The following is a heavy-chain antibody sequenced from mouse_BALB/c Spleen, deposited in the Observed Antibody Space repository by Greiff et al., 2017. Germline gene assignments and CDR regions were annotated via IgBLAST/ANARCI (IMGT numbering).Heavy chain of an antibody. J-gene: IGHJ3*01. D-gene: IGHD1-1*01. CDR1: GYTFTSYT. CDR2: INPSSGYT. V-gene: IGHV1-4*01. Sequence: QVHVKQSGAELARPGASVKMSCKASGYTFTSYTMHWVKQRPGQGLEWIGYINPSSGYTNYNQKFKDKATLTADKSSSTAYMQLSSLTSEDSAVYYCARESYYGSSPAWFAYWGQGTLVTVSA. CDR3: ARESYYGSSPAWFAY.